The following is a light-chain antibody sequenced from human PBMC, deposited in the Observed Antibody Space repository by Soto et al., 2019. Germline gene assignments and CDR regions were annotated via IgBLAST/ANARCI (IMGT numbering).Light chain of an antibody. CDR2: DAS. J-gene: IGKJ5*01. V-gene: IGKV1-33*01. CDR3: QHYDHLPIT. Sequence: DIQMTQSTSSLSASVGDIVSMTCHAGQDITNYLNWYQQKPGKAPRLLLYDASSLETGVPSRFSGSGSGTDFTFTISSLQPEDIATYYCQHYDHLPITFGQGTRLEIK. CDR1: QDITNY.